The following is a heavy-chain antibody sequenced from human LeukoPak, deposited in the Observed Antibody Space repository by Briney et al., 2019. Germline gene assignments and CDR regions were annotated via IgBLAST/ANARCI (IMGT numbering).Heavy chain of an antibody. Sequence: GESLRLSCATSGFTFSTYWMSWFRQTPGRVLEWVAKIKPDGSEASYVDSVKGRFTISRDNAKNSVYLQTNSLRVEDTAVYYCARGQLADDQWGQGALVTVSS. CDR3: ARGQLADDQ. J-gene: IGHJ4*02. CDR1: GFTFSTYW. CDR2: IKPDGSEA. D-gene: IGHD2-15*01. V-gene: IGHV3-7*01.